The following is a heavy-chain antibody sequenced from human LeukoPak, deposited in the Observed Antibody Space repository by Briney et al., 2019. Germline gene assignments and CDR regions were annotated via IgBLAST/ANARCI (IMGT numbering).Heavy chain of an antibody. V-gene: IGHV3-11*04. D-gene: IGHD3-22*01. Sequence: PGGSLRLSCAASGFTFSNYYMSWIRQAPGKGLEWVSYISGSGTPIYYADSVKGRFTISRDNAKNTLYLQMNSLRAEDTAVYYCARVKYYDSSGYYSEGWPYDYWGQGTLVTVSS. CDR3: ARVKYYDSSGYYSEGWPYDY. CDR1: GFTFSNYY. J-gene: IGHJ4*02. CDR2: ISGSGTPI.